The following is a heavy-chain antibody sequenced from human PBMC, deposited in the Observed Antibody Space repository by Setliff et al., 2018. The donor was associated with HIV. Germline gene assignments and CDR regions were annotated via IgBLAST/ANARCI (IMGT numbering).Heavy chain of an antibody. Sequence: GGSLRLSCAASGLPFSNFAMSWVRQAPGKGLQWVSWISGGGDTTSYSYSVQGRFTISRDNSKNTVYLQMNSLRADDSAIYHCAKFVGAGEDFFDHWGQGALVTVSS. D-gene: IGHD6-13*01. J-gene: IGHJ4*02. CDR1: GLPFSNFA. V-gene: IGHV3-23*01. CDR2: ISGGGDTT. CDR3: AKFVGAGEDFFDH.